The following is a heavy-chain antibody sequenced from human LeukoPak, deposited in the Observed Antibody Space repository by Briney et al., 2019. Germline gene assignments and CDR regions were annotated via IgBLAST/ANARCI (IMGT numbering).Heavy chain of an antibody. CDR2: IIPIFGTA. CDR3: ARDSSGYYWAYYYMDV. CDR1: GGTFSSYA. V-gene: IGHV1-69*06. D-gene: IGHD3-22*01. Sequence: SVKVSCNASGGTFSSYAISWVRQAPGQGLEWMGGIIPIFGTANYAQKFQGSVTITADKSTSTAYMELSSLRSEDTAVYYCARDSSGYYWAYYYMDVWGKGTTVTVSS. J-gene: IGHJ6*03.